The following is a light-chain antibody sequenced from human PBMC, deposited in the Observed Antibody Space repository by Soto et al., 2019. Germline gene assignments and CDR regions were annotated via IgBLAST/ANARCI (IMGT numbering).Light chain of an antibody. J-gene: IGLJ1*01. Sequence: QSALTQPPPASRSPGRSVTISNTRKNSHIGSYNYVSWYQQHPGTASKLMICEVSKRSSGVPDRFSGSKSGNTASLTVSGLQAEDEADYYRSSYAGTNTRYLFGTGTKVTVL. CDR3: SSYAGTNTRYL. V-gene: IGLV2-8*02. CDR1: NSHIGSYNY. CDR2: EVS.